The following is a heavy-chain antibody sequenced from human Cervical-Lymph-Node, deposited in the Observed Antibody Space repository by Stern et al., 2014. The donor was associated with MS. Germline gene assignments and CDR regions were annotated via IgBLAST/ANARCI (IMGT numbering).Heavy chain of an antibody. J-gene: IGHJ4*02. D-gene: IGHD4-17*01. CDR1: GYIFSSYG. V-gene: IGHV1-18*01. CDR2: VSTYNGNT. Sequence: QVQLVQSGPEVKKPGASVQVSCKASGYIFSSYGINWVRQAPGQGLEWMGWVSTYNGNTNYAQKFQDRVTMTTDTSTNTAYMELRSLRSDDTAVYYCAREVYGDSRRFDSWGQGTLVTVPS. CDR3: AREVYGDSRRFDS.